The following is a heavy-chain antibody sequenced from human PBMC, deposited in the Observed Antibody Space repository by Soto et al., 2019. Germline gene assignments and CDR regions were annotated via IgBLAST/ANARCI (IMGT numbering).Heavy chain of an antibody. V-gene: IGHV4-4*07. CDR1: GGSISSHY. Sequence: SETLSLTCTVSGGSISSHYWTWIRQPAGKGLEWIGRIYSTGSTNYNPSLESRVTMSVDTSKNQFSLTLSSVTAADTAVYYCAREKDYYFSALDVWGQGTTVTVS. CDR3: AREKDYYFSALDV. J-gene: IGHJ6*02. D-gene: IGHD1-26*01. CDR2: IYSTGST.